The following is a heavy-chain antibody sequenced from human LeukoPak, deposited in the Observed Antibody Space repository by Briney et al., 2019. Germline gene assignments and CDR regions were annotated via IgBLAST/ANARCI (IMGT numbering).Heavy chain of an antibody. V-gene: IGHV6-1*01. CDR3: ARDLYCSSTSCRYYYYYYMDV. J-gene: IGHJ6*03. CDR2: TYYRSKWYN. Sequence: SQTLSLTCAISGDSVSSNSAAWNWIRQSPSRGLEWLGRTYYRSKWYNDYAVSVKSRITNNPDTSKNQFSLQLTYVTPEDTAVYYCARDLYCSSTSCRYYYYYYMDVWGKGTTVTVSS. CDR1: GDSVSSNSAA. D-gene: IGHD2-2*01.